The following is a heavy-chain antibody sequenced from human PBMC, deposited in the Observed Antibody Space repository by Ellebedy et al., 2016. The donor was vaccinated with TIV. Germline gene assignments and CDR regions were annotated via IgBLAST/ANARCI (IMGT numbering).Heavy chain of an antibody. Sequence: MPSETLSLTCTVSGGSISSYYWSWIRQPAGKGLDWIARINTSGSTNYNPSLKSRVTMSVDTSKNQFSLKLSSVTAADTAVYYCTRGSYASGVWGQGTMVTVSS. CDR1: GGSISSYY. CDR2: INTSGST. J-gene: IGHJ6*02. D-gene: IGHD3-10*01. CDR3: TRGSYASGV. V-gene: IGHV4-4*07.